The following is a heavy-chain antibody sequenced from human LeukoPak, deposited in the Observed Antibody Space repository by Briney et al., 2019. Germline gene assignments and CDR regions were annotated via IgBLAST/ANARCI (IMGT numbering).Heavy chain of an antibody. V-gene: IGHV1-2*02. CDR2: INPNSGGT. CDR1: GYTFTGYY. Sequence: ASVKVSCKASGYTFTGYYMHWVRQAPGQGLEWMGWINPNSGGTNYAQKFQGRVTMTRDTSISTAYMELSRLRSDDTAAYYCARSGLGGYDSFDPWGQGTLVTVSS. J-gene: IGHJ5*02. CDR3: ARSGLGGYDSFDP. D-gene: IGHD5-12*01.